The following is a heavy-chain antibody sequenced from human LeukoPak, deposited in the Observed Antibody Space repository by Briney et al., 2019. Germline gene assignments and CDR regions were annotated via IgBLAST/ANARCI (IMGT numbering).Heavy chain of an antibody. CDR2: GSSLNS. D-gene: IGHD6-13*01. CDR3: AKDTPIEQPLDY. CDR1: GFTFSSSA. V-gene: IGHV3-23*01. J-gene: IGHJ4*02. Sequence: PGGSLRLSCAASGFTFSSSAMSWVRQAPGKGLEWVSSGSSLNSYYADSVKGRFTISRDNSKNTLYLQMNSLRAEDTAVYYCAKDTPIEQPLDYWGQGTLVTVSS.